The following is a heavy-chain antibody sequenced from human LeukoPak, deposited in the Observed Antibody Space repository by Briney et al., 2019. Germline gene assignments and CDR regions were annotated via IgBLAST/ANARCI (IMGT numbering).Heavy chain of an antibody. Sequence: GGSLRLSCAASGLTVSSNYMSWVRQAPGKGLEWVSVIFSGGSTYYADSVKGRFTISRDNSKNTLYLQMNSLRAEDTAVYYCARGFSYNHFDYWGQGTLVAVSS. V-gene: IGHV3-66*01. D-gene: IGHD5-24*01. CDR2: IFSGGST. CDR1: GLTVSSNY. CDR3: ARGFSYNHFDY. J-gene: IGHJ4*02.